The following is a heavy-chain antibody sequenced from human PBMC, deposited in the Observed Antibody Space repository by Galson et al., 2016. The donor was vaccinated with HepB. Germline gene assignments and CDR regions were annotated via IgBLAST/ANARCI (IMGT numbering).Heavy chain of an antibody. J-gene: IGHJ4*03. CDR1: GFTFSSYG. Sequence: SLRLSCAASGFTFSSYGMHWVRQAPGKGLEWVAVTAYDGSNKYYADSVKGRFTISRDNSKNTLYLQMNSLRAEDTGLYYCTKGGRVTATQEYYFDYWGQGTTVIVSS. CDR2: TAYDGSNK. CDR3: TKGGRVTATQEYYFDY. V-gene: IGHV3-30*18. D-gene: IGHD2-21*02.